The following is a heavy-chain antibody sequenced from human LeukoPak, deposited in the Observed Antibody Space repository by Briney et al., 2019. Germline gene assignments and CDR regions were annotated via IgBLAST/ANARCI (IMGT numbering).Heavy chain of an antibody. CDR1: GGSISSSSYY. V-gene: IGHV4-39*01. J-gene: IGHJ4*02. Sequence: SGTLSLTCTVSGGSISSSSYYWGWIRQPPGKGLEWIGSIYYSGSTYYNPSLKSRVTISVDTSKNQFSLKLSSVTAADTAVYYCARPYSSGWYGIDYWGQGTLVTVSS. D-gene: IGHD6-19*01. CDR3: ARPYSSGWYGIDY. CDR2: IYYSGST.